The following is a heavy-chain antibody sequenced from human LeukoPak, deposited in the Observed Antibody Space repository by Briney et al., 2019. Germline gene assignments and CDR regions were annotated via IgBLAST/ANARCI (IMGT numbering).Heavy chain of an antibody. V-gene: IGHV4-59*01. Sequence: PSETLSLTCTVSGGSISSYYWSWIRQPPGKGLEWIGYIYYSGSTNYNPSLKSRVAISVDTSKNQFSLKLSSVTAADTAVYYCARDVRRKGVGGGYGMDVWGQGTTVTVSS. CDR3: ARDVRRKGVGGGYGMDV. CDR2: IYYSGST. D-gene: IGHD2-15*01. CDR1: GGSISSYY. J-gene: IGHJ6*02.